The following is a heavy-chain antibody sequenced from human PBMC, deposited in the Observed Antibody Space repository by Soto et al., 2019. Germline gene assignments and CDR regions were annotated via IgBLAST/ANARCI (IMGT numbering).Heavy chain of an antibody. CDR1: GFTFSSYG. D-gene: IGHD4-17*01. V-gene: IGHV3-30*18. J-gene: IGHJ4*02. Sequence: GGSLRLSCAASGFTFSSYGMHWVRQAPGKVLEWVAVISYDGSNKYYADSVKGRFTISRDNSKNTLYLQMNSLRAEDTAVYYCAKDAYGDYSSVDYWGQGTLVTVSS. CDR2: ISYDGSNK. CDR3: AKDAYGDYSSVDY.